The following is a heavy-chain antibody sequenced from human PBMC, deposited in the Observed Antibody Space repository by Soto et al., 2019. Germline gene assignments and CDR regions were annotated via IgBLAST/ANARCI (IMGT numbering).Heavy chain of an antibody. J-gene: IGHJ4*02. CDR1: GFTFSSYS. V-gene: IGHV3-21*01. D-gene: IGHD3-22*01. CDR3: ARDRTTMIVVYDY. CDR2: ISSSSSYI. Sequence: GRSLRLSCAASGFTFSSYSMNWVRQAPGKGLEWVSSISSSSSYIYYADSVKGRFTISRDNAKNSLYLQMNSLRAEDTAVYYCARDRTTMIVVYDYWGQGTLVTVSS.